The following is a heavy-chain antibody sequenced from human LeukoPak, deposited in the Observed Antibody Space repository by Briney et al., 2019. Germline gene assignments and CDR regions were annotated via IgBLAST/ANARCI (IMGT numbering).Heavy chain of an antibody. Sequence: SETLSLTCTVSGGSISSYYWSWIRQPPGKGLEWIGYIYYSGSTNYNPSLKSRVTISVDTSKNQFSLKLSSVTAADTAVYYCARTSKNVLRSAFDIWGQGTMVTVSS. J-gene: IGHJ3*02. CDR2: IYYSGST. CDR3: ARTSKNVLRSAFDI. V-gene: IGHV4-59*01. D-gene: IGHD3-3*01. CDR1: GGSISSYY.